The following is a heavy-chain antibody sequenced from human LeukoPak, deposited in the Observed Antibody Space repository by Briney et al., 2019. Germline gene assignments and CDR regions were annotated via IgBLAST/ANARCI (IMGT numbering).Heavy chain of an antibody. J-gene: IGHJ6*03. D-gene: IGHD3-3*01. CDR3: AKQESGPYHYMDV. CDR1: GASISSYY. Sequence: PSETLSLTCTVSGASISSYYWTWIRQAPGKGLEWIGYVYYSVSTNYNPSLKSRVSISQDTSKNQVSLTLNSVTAADTAVYYCAKQESGPYHYMDVWGRGTAVTVSS. CDR2: VYYSVST. V-gene: IGHV4-59*08.